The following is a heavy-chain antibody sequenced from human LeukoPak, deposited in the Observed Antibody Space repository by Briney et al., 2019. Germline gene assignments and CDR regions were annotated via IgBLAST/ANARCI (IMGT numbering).Heavy chain of an antibody. CDR2: INPNSGGT. V-gene: IGHV1-2*02. CDR3: ARDMSAFVLIVVATRYYFDY. J-gene: IGHJ4*02. D-gene: IGHD3-22*01. CDR1: GYTFTGYY. Sequence: GASVKVSCKASGYTFTGYYMHWVRQAPGQGLEWMGWINPNSGGTNYAQKFQGRVTMTRDTSISTAYMELSRLRSDDTAVYYCARDMSAFVLIVVATRYYFDYWGQGTLVTVSS.